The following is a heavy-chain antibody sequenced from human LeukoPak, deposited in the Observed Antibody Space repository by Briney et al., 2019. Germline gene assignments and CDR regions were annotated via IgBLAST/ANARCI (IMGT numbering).Heavy chain of an antibody. CDR3: ARTGYSSLGYYYYGMDV. CDR2: INAGNGNT. CDR1: GYTFTGYY. V-gene: IGHV1-3*01. D-gene: IGHD6-13*01. J-gene: IGHJ6*02. Sequence: ASVKVSCKASGYTFTGYYMHWVRQAPGQGLEWMGWINAGNGNTKYSQKFQGRVTITRDTSASTAYMELSSLRSEDTAVYYCARTGYSSLGYYYYGMDVWGQGTTVTVSS.